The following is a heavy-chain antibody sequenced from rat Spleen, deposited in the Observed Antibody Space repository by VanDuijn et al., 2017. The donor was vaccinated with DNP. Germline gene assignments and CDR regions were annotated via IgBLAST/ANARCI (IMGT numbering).Heavy chain of an antibody. CDR1: GYSITSGYG. V-gene: IGHV3-3*01. J-gene: IGHJ1*01. Sequence: QLQESGPGLVKPSQSLSLTCSVTGYSITSGYGWNWIRKFPGNKLEWLGSINSAGSTNYNPPLKSQIAITRDTSKNQIFLQLNSITTEDTATYYCARGLNYGGYNYYWYFDFWGPGIMVTVSS. D-gene: IGHD1-11*01. CDR2: INSAGST. CDR3: ARGLNYGGYNYYWYFDF.